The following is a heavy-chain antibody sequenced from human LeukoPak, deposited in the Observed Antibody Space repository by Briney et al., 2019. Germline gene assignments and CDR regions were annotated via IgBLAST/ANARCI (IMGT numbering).Heavy chain of an antibody. CDR2: TYYRSKWYN. J-gene: IGHJ5*02. CDR1: GDSVSSNSAA. D-gene: IGHD4-23*01. Sequence: SQTLSLTCAISGDSVSSNSAAWNWIRQSPSGGLEWLGRTYYRSKWYNDYAVSVKSRITINPDTPKNQFSLQLNSVTPEDTAVYYCARRFNSGYRGWFDPWGQGTLVTVSS. V-gene: IGHV6-1*01. CDR3: ARRFNSGYRGWFDP.